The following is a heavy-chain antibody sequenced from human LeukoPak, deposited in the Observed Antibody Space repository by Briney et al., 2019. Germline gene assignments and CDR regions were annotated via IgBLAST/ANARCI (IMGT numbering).Heavy chain of an antibody. V-gene: IGHV1-69*13. CDR3: ARGGNGYKKPFDY. CDR1: GGTFSSYA. D-gene: IGHD5-24*01. J-gene: IGHJ4*02. Sequence: SVKVSCKASGGTFSSYAISWVRQAPGQGLEWMGGIIPIFGTANYAQKFQGRVTITADESTSTAYMELSSLRSEDTAVYYCARGGNGYKKPFDYWGQGTLVTVSS. CDR2: IIPIFGTA.